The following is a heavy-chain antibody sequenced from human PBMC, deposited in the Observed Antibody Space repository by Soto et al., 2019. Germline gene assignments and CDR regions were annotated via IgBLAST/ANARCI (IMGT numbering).Heavy chain of an antibody. CDR2: ISGTSGYT. D-gene: IGHD3-16*01. Sequence: QVQLVESGGGLVEPGGSLRLSCAASGFSFSDSYMSWVRQAPGKGLEWVSYISGTSGYTGYADSVKGRFTISRDNAKNTLYLQMNSLRDEDTAVYYCARDRWGYGPPDVWGQGTTVTVSS. CDR3: ARDRWGYGPPDV. CDR1: GFSFSDSY. J-gene: IGHJ6*02. V-gene: IGHV3-11*06.